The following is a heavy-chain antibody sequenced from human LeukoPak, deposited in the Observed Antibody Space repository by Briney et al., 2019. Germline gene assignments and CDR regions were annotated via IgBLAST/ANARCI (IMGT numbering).Heavy chain of an antibody. J-gene: IGHJ4*02. D-gene: IGHD5-24*01. Sequence: GGSLRLSCAVSGLTFSTCNMMWVRQAPGKRLEWVSYISSGGSTKNYADSVKDRLTISRDNANNSVFLEMNSLRAEDTAVYYCATRDDYLKDVEYWGQGILVTVSS. CDR1: GLTFSTCN. CDR2: ISSGGSTK. V-gene: IGHV3-48*03. CDR3: ATRDDYLKDVEY.